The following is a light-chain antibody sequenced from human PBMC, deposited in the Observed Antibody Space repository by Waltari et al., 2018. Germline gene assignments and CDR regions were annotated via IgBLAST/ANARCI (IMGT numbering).Light chain of an antibody. J-gene: IGLJ2*01. Sequence: QSVLTQPPSVSGAPGQTVTISCTGSSSNIGADYGVHWYQQLPGTAPKLLIDNGAKRPAGVPDRFSGSRSGTSASLAITGRQAEDEADYFCHSYDRSLDGVVFGGGTKLTVL. CDR3: HSYDRSLDGVV. CDR2: NGA. V-gene: IGLV1-40*01. CDR1: SSNIGADYG.